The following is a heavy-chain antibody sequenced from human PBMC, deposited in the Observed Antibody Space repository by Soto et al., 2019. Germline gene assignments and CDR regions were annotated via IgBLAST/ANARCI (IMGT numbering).Heavy chain of an antibody. CDR3: ATVPGPYSSSSPHYYYYGMDV. D-gene: IGHD6-6*01. J-gene: IGHJ6*02. CDR1: GYTLTELS. V-gene: IGHV1-24*01. Sequence: ASVKVSCKVSGYTLTELSMHCVRQAPGKGLEWMGGFDPEDGETIYAQKFQGRVTMTEDTSTDTAYMELSSLRSEDTAVYYCATVPGPYSSSSPHYYYYGMDVWGQGTTVTVSS. CDR2: FDPEDGET.